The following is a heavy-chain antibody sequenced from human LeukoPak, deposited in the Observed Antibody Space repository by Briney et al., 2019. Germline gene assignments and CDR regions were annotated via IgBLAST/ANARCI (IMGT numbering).Heavy chain of an antibody. CDR3: ARDQGSYYGVGV. J-gene: IGHJ6*02. CDR2: MYTSGTT. CDR1: GGSISTYY. Sequence: SETLSLTCTVSGGSISTYYWSWIRQPAGKGLEWIGRMYTSGTTKYNPSLKSRVTMSVDTSNNQLSLKVSSVTAADTAVYYCARDQGSYYGVGVWGQGTTVTVSS. V-gene: IGHV4-4*07.